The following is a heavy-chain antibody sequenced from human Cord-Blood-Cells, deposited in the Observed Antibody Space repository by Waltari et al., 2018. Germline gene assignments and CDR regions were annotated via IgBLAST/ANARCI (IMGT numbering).Heavy chain of an antibody. CDR1: GFTFSSYA. Sequence: QVQLVESGGGVVQPGRSLRLSCAASGFTFSSYAMPWVRPAPGKGLEWVAVISYDGSNKYYADSVKGRFTISRDNSKNTLYLQMNSLRAEDTAVYYCARSWDQLGTAFDIWGQGTMVTVSS. CDR3: ARSWDQLGTAFDI. V-gene: IGHV3-30-3*01. J-gene: IGHJ3*02. D-gene: IGHD2-2*01. CDR2: ISYDGSNK.